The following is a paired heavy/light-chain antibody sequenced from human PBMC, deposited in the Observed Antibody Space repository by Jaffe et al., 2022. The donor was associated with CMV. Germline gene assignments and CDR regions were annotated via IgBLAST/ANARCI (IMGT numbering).Heavy chain of an antibody. Sequence: QLQLVESGGGVVQPGTSLRLSCVASGFIFSNYGMHWVRQAPGKGLDWVASMWYVRDNKNYAASVKGRFTISRDNSKNTLYLQMNSLRADDTAIYYCVRGGSCSGSNCLQEPFDLWGQGTLVTVSS. CDR3: VRGGSCSGSNCLQEPFDL. V-gene: IGHV3-33*08. D-gene: IGHD2-15*01. J-gene: IGHJ3*01. CDR1: GFIFSNYG. CDR2: MWYVRDNK.
Light chain of an antibody. J-gene: IGKJ2*01. V-gene: IGKV4-1*01. CDR3: QQYYNSPYT. Sequence: DIVMTQSPESLAVSLGETATINCKSSQNIFHSSNNKNYFAWYQQKPGQPPKLLIYWASTRESWVPDRFSGSGSGSAFTLTITSLQAEDVAVYYCQQYYNSPYTFGQGTNLQIK. CDR2: WAS. CDR1: QNIFHSSNNKNY.